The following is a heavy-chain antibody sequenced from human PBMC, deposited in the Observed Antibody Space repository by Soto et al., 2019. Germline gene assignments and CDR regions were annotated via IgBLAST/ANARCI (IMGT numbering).Heavy chain of an antibody. J-gene: IGHJ4*02. D-gene: IGHD3-22*01. CDR2: ISGSGGST. CDR3: AKAGGPDYYDSSGYYYVHHFDY. Sequence: PGGSLRLSCAASGFTFSSYAMSWVRQAPGKGLEWVSAISGSGGSTYYADSVKGRFTISRDNSKNTLYLQMNSLRAEDTAVYYCAKAGGPDYYDSSGYYYVHHFDYWGQGTLVTVYS. CDR1: GFTFSSYA. V-gene: IGHV3-23*01.